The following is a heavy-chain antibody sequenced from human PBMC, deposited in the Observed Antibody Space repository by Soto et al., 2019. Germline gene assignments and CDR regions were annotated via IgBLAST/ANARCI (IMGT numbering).Heavy chain of an antibody. CDR3: ARTMQGEDHSSGYFDN. Sequence: ASGPTLVNPTETLTLTCTVSGFSLTNARMGVSWIRQPPGKALEWLAHISSNDEKSYRITLMSRLTISKDTSKSQVVLTVTNVDPEDTATYYCARTMQGEDHSSGYFDNWGQGTPVTVSS. V-gene: IGHV2-26*01. CDR1: GFSLTNARMG. CDR2: ISSNDEK. J-gene: IGHJ4*02. D-gene: IGHD3-22*01.